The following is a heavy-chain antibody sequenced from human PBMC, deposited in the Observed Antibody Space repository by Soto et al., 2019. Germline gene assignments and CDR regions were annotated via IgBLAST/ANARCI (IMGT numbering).Heavy chain of an antibody. Sequence: YWIGWVRQMPGKGLEWIGYIYYSGSTYYNPSLKSRVTISVDTSKNQFSLKLSSVTAADTAVYYCARDNGESYCSSTSCYTKGYGMDVWGQGTTVTVSS. V-gene: IGHV4-31*02. J-gene: IGHJ6*02. CDR2: IYYSGST. CDR3: ARDNGESYCSSTSCYTKGYGMDV. D-gene: IGHD2-2*02. CDR1: Y.